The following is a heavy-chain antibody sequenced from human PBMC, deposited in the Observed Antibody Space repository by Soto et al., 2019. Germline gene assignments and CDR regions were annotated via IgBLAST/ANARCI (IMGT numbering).Heavy chain of an antibody. V-gene: IGHV4-4*07. Sequence: SETLSLTCTVSGGSISSYYWSWLRQPAGMGLEGIGRIYTSGRTNYNPSLKSRVTMSVDTSKNQFSLKLSSVTAADTAVYYCARDGGAFDIWGQGTMVTVSS. CDR2: IYTSGRT. D-gene: IGHD3-3*01. CDR1: GGSISSYY. CDR3: ARDGGAFDI. J-gene: IGHJ3*02.